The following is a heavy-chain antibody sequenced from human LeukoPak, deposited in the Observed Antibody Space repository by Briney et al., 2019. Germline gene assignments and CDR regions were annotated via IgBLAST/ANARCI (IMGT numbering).Heavy chain of an antibody. CDR3: ARATGIFHFDI. J-gene: IGHJ3*02. D-gene: IGHD1-14*01. CDR2: IYYSGST. CDR1: GGSISSYY. Sequence: PSETLSLTCTVSGGSISSYYWSWIRQPPGKGLEWIGYIYYSGSTNYNPSLKSRVTISVDTSKIQFSVKLSSVTDADTAVYYCARATGIFHFDIWGQGTMVTVSS. V-gene: IGHV4-59*08.